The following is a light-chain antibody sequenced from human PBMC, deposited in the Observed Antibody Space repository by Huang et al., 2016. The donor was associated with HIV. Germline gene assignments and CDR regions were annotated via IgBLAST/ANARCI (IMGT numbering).Light chain of an antibody. CDR2: LGS. J-gene: IGKJ4*01. CDR1: QSLLHSNGYNY. Sequence: DIVMTQSPLSLPITPGEPASISCRSSQSLLHSNGYNYLDWYLQKPGQSPQLLISLGSNRASGCPDRFSASGSGTDFTLKISRVEAEDVGVYYCMQALQTELTFGGGTKVEIK. V-gene: IGKV2-28*01. CDR3: MQALQTELT.